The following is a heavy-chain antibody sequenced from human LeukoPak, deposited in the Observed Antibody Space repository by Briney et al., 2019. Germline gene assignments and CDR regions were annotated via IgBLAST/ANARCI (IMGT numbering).Heavy chain of an antibody. CDR3: AKEAPYDFWSGYYTDY. CDR1: GFTFSSYA. D-gene: IGHD3-3*01. CDR2: ISGSGGST. V-gene: IGHV3-23*01. Sequence: PGGSLRLSCAASGFTFSSYAMSWVRQAPGKGLEWVSAISGSGGSTYYADSVKGRFTISRDNSKNTLYLQMSSLRAEDTAVYYCAKEAPYDFWSGYYTDYWGQGTLVTVSS. J-gene: IGHJ4*02.